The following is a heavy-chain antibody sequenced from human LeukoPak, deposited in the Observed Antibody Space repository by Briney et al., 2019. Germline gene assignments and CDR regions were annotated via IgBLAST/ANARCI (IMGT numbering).Heavy chain of an antibody. CDR3: AREEGLVLDY. CDR1: GFTFSSYA. J-gene: IGHJ4*02. Sequence: GRSLRHSCAASGFTFSSYAMHWVRQAPGKGLEWVAVISYDGSNKYYADSVKGRFTISRDYSKNTLYLQMNSLRAEDTAVYYCAREEGLVLDYWGQGTLVTVSS. CDR2: ISYDGSNK. V-gene: IGHV3-30-3*01. D-gene: IGHD2-8*02.